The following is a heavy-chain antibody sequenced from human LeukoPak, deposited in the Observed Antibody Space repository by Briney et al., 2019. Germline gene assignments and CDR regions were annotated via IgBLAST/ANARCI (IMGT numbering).Heavy chain of an antibody. J-gene: IGHJ4*02. D-gene: IGHD6-13*01. CDR2: ISGSGGST. V-gene: IGHV3-23*01. CDR3: AKGPTSSSWYLYYFDY. CDR1: GFTFSSYA. Sequence: GGSLRLSCAASGFTFSSYAMSWVRQAPGKGLEWVSAISGSGGSTYYADSVKGRFTISRDNSKNTLYLQMNSLGAEDTAVYYCAKGPTSSSWYLYYFDYWGQGTLVTVSS.